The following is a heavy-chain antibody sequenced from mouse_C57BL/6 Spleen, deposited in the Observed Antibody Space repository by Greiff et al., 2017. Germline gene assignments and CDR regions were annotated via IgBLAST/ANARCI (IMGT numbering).Heavy chain of an antibody. CDR1: GFTFSDYY. Sequence: EVMLVESEGGLVQPGSSMKLSCTASGFTFSDYYMAWVRQVPEKGLEWVANINYDGSSTYYLDSLKSRFIISRDNAKNILYLQMCSLKSEDTATYYCARGNWGYFDVWGTGTTVTVSS. V-gene: IGHV5-16*01. J-gene: IGHJ1*03. D-gene: IGHD4-1*01. CDR2: INYDGSST. CDR3: ARGNWGYFDV.